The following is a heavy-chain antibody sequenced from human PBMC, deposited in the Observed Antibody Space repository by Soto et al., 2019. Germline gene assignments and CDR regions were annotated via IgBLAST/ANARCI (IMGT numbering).Heavy chain of an antibody. CDR3: ARARGSGSYYPFDP. J-gene: IGHJ5*02. Sequence: LETLSLTCTVSGVSINSYYWNWIRQPPGKGLEWIGYVHHSGSINYNPSLKSRVTMSVDTSKNQFSLKLTSVTAADTAVYYCARARGSGSYYPFDPWGQGTLVTVSS. CDR2: VHHSGSI. V-gene: IGHV4-59*01. D-gene: IGHD3-10*01. CDR1: GVSINSYY.